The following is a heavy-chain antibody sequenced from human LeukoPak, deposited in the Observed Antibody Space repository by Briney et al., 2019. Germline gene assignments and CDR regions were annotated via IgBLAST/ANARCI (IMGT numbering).Heavy chain of an antibody. CDR2: IYTSGST. Sequence: SETLSLTCTVSGGSISSGSYYWSWIRQPAGKGLEWIGRIYTSGSTNYNPSLKSRVTISVDTSKNQFSLKLSSVTAADTAVYYCASPNRRPLYYYDSGGYGRAFDIWGQGTMVTVSS. CDR1: GGSISSGSYY. V-gene: IGHV4-61*02. D-gene: IGHD3-22*01. J-gene: IGHJ3*02. CDR3: ASPNRRPLYYYDSGGYGRAFDI.